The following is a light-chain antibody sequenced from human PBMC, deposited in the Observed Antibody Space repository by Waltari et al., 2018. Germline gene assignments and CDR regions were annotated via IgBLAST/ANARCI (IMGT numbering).Light chain of an antibody. CDR2: GTS. Sequence: EIVLTQSPGTLSLSPGERDTLSWRASQSVTSISLTWYQQKRGQAPRLLICGTSSRATCIPDRFSGSGSGTDFTLTISRLEPEDFAVYYCQQYDGEVVTFGGGTKVEI. V-gene: IGKV3-20*01. J-gene: IGKJ4*01. CDR3: QQYDGEVVT. CDR1: QSVTSIS.